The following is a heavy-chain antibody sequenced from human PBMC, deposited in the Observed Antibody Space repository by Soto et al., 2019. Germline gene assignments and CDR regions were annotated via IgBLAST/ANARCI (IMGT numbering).Heavy chain of an antibody. CDR1: GFTFSSYA. Sequence: GSLRLSCAASGFTFSSYAMSWVRQAPGKGLEWVSAISGSGGSTYYADSVKGRFTISRDNSKNTLYLQMNSLRAEDTAVYYCAKGGVWFGNYGMDVWGQGTTVTVSS. CDR2: ISGSGGST. V-gene: IGHV3-23*01. D-gene: IGHD3-10*01. J-gene: IGHJ6*02. CDR3: AKGGVWFGNYGMDV.